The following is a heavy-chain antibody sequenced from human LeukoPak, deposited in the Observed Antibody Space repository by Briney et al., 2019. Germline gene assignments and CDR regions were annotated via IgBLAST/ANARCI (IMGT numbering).Heavy chain of an antibody. J-gene: IGHJ4*02. CDR2: ISSSVSYI. D-gene: IGHD2-2*01. CDR1: GFTISTYS. CDR3: ARVGTCGSTSCYAVY. V-gene: IGHV3-21*01. Sequence: GGSLRLSCAASGFTISTYSMNWGRQAPGKGLDWVSSISSSVSYIYYADSVKGRFTISRDNAKTSLYLLMNSLRAEDTAVYYCARVGTCGSTSCYAVYWGQGTLVTVSS.